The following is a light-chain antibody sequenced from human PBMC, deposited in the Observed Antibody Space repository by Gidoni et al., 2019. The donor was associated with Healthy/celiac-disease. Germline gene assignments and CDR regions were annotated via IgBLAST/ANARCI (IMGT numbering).Light chain of an antibody. J-gene: IGKJ1*01. CDR2: WAS. Sequence: DIVMTQSPASLAVSLGERATINCKSSQSVLYSSNNKNYLAWYQQKPGQPPKLLIYWASTRESGVPDRFSGSGSGTDFTLTISSLQAEDVAVYYCQQYYSTPGTFGQXTKVEIK. CDR1: QSVLYSSNNKNY. V-gene: IGKV4-1*01. CDR3: QQYYSTPGT.